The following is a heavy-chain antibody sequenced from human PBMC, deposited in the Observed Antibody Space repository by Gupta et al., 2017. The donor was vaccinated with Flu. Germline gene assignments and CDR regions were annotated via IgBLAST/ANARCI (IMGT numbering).Heavy chain of an antibody. CDR3: AKDLKSGEYPYYFDY. V-gene: IGHV3-23*01. CDR1: GFTFRSYA. Sequence: EVPLLESGGGLVQPGGSLRLSCAASGFTFRSYAMSGVRQAPGKGLEWVSAISGSGGSTYYADSVKGRFTIARDNSKNTLYLQMNSRRAEDTAVYYWAKDLKSGEYPYYFDYWGQGTRVTVSS. J-gene: IGHJ4*02. D-gene: IGHD3-10*01. CDR2: ISGSGGST.